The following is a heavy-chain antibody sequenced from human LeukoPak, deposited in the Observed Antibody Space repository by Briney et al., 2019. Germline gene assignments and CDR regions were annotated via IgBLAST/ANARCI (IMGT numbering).Heavy chain of an antibody. V-gene: IGHV1-2*02. CDR3: ARDRGGSSSWYVWFDP. Sequence: ASVKVSCKASGYTFTGYYMHWVRQAPGQGLEWMGWINPDSGGTNNAQKLQGRVTMTTDTSTSTAYMELRSLRSDDTAVYYCARDRGGSSSWYVWFDPWGQGTLVTVSS. CDR2: INPDSGGT. J-gene: IGHJ5*02. CDR1: GYTFTGYY. D-gene: IGHD6-13*01.